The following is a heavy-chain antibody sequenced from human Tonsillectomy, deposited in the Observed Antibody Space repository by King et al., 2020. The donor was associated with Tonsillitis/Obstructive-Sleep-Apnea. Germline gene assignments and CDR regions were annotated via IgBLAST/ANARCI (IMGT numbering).Heavy chain of an antibody. CDR2: ISGYNGNT. J-gene: IGHJ4*02. CDR1: GYTFTSYG. D-gene: IGHD3-22*01. Sequence: VQLVESGAEVKKPGASVKVSCKAAGYTFTSYGISWVRQAPGQGLEWMGWISGYNGNTNYAQKVQGRVTMTTDTSTSTAYMELRSLRSDDTAVYYCARDSWYFFDSSGYYEVENFDYWGQGTLVTVSS. V-gene: IGHV1-18*01. CDR3: ARDSWYFFDSSGYYEVENFDY.